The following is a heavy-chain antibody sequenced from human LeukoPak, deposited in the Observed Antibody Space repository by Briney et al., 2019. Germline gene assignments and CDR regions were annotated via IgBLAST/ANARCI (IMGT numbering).Heavy chain of an antibody. Sequence: GGSLRLSCAASGFTFSRYSMNWVRQAPGKGLEWVSYISTTSWTIYYADSVKGRFTISRDNAKNSLYLQMNSLRDEDMAVYYCAREGRDGYNYADYWGQGTLVTVSS. CDR2: ISTTSWTI. V-gene: IGHV3-48*02. CDR1: GFTFSRYS. J-gene: IGHJ4*02. CDR3: AREGRDGYNYADY. D-gene: IGHD5-24*01.